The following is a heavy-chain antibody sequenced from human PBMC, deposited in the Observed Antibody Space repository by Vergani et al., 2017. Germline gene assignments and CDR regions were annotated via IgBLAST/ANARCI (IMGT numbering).Heavy chain of an antibody. CDR3: TTEHHSGWIQLWFARDYYYMDV. J-gene: IGHJ6*03. CDR1: GFTFSNAW. D-gene: IGHD5-18*01. Sequence: EVQLVESGGGLVKPGGSLRLSCAASGFTFSNAWMSWVRQAPGKGLEWVGRIKSKTDGGTPDYAAPVKGRFTISRDDSKTTLYLQMNSLKTEDTAVYYCTTEHHSGWIQLWFARDYYYMDVWGKGTTVTVSS. V-gene: IGHV3-15*01. CDR2: IKSKTDGGTP.